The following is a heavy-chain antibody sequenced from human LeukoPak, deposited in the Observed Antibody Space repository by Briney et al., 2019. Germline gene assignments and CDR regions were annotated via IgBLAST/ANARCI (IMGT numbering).Heavy chain of an antibody. D-gene: IGHD3-9*01. CDR3: TKNVGYFDFDWS. CDR2: IHGSGENT. J-gene: IGHJ5*02. Sequence: PGGSLRLSCAASGFTFSTFVMSWVRQAPGKGLEWVSTIHGSGENTYYADSVKGRFTISRDNSKNTLYLQMNSLRAEDTAVYYCTKNVGYFDFDWSWGQGTLVTVSS. V-gene: IGHV3-23*01. CDR1: GFTFSTFV.